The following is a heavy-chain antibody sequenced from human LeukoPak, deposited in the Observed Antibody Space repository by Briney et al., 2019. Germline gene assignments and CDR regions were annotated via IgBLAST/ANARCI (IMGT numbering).Heavy chain of an antibody. CDR1: GFTFSNYA. J-gene: IGHJ3*02. CDR2: ISGSGGST. Sequence: GGSLRLSCAASGFTFSNYAMSWVRQVPGKGLEWVSTISGSGGSTYYADSLKGRFTISRDNSKNTLSLQMNSLRAEDTAVYYCAKDLAKAFDIWGQGTMVTVSS. CDR3: AKDLAKAFDI. V-gene: IGHV3-23*01.